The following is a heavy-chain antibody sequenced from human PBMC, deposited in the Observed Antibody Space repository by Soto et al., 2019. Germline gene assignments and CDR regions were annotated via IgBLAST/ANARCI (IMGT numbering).Heavy chain of an antibody. D-gene: IGHD3-10*01. CDR1: GFTFSNYA. V-gene: IGHV3-23*01. Sequence: GSLRLSCAASGFTFSNYAMNWVRQAPGKGLVWISGISGSGGGTNYADSVKGRFTISRDNSKNTLYLQMNSLRAEDTAVYYCAKTVDGSGSPRRDWFDPWGQGTLVPVAS. CDR2: ISGSGGGT. CDR3: AKTVDGSGSPRRDWFDP. J-gene: IGHJ5*02.